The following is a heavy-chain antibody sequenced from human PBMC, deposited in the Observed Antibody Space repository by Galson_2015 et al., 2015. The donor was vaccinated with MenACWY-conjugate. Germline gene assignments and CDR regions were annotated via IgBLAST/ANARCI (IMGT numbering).Heavy chain of an antibody. CDR3: AKIVGAPHFFDY. CDR2: IDPSDSEV. Sequence: QSRSEVKEPGESVEISCKASRYTLTTYRILSVRQMPRKGLEWMGRIDPSDSEVNYSPSFPDHLTISADKHISTASLQWSSLKASDTAMYFCAKIVGAPHFFDYWGQGSLVAVSS. CDR1: RYTLTTYR. D-gene: IGHD1-26*01. J-gene: IGHJ4*02. V-gene: IGHV5-10-1*01.